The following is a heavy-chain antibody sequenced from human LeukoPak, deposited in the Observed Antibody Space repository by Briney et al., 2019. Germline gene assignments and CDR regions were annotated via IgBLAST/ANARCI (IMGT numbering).Heavy chain of an antibody. J-gene: IGHJ4*02. Sequence: GGSLXLSCAASGFTFDDYAMHWVRQAPGKGVEWVSGISWNSGSIVYADSVKGRFTIYRDKAKNSLYLKMKSVREEDMALYYCAKALGAGTTSYFDYWGQGTLVTVSS. CDR3: AKALGAGTTSYFDY. D-gene: IGHD1-7*01. V-gene: IGHV3-9*03. CDR2: ISWNSGSI. CDR1: GFTFDDYA.